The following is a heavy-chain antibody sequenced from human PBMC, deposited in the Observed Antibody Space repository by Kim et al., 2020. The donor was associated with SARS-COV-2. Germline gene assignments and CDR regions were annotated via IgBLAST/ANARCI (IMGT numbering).Heavy chain of an antibody. CDR2: INAGNGNT. CDR3: ARRVEYGSSWPFLDN. D-gene: IGHD2-2*01. V-gene: IGHV1-3*01. J-gene: IGHJ4*02. CDR1: GYTFSNYG. Sequence: ASVKVSCKGFGYTFSNYGVHWVRQAPGQGPEWMGWINAGNGNTKSSEKFQDRVTFTRDTPASTAYMELRRLTSEDTAIYYCARRVEYGSSWPFLDNWGQGTLVTVSS.